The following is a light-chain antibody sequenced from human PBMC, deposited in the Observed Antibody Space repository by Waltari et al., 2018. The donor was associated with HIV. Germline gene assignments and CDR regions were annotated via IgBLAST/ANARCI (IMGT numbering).Light chain of an antibody. J-gene: IGKJ4*01. Sequence: EIVLTQYPGTLSLSPGESATLSCRPSQSVSSSYLAWYQQTPGQAPRLLIYGASSRATGIPDRFSGSGSGTDFTLTISRLEPEDFAVYYCQQYGSSPLTFGGGTKVEIK. CDR2: GAS. CDR1: QSVSSSY. CDR3: QQYGSSPLT. V-gene: IGKV3-20*01.